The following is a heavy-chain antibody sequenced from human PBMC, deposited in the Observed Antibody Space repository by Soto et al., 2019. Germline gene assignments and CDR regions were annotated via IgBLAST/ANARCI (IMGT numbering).Heavy chain of an antibody. CDR2: ISSSSSYI. V-gene: IGHV3-21*01. J-gene: IGHJ4*02. CDR1: GFTFSSYS. Sequence: EVQLVESGGGLVKPGGSLRLSCAASGFTFSSYSMNWVRQAPGKGLEWVSSISSSSSYIYYADSVKGRFTISRDNAKNSLYLQMHSLRAEDTAVYYCARARSGSYFPLDYWGQGTLVTVSS. CDR3: ARARSGSYFPLDY. D-gene: IGHD3-10*01.